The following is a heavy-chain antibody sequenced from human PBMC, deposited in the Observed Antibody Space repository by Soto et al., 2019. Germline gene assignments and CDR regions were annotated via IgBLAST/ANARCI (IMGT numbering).Heavy chain of an antibody. CDR2: IKEDGSRA. J-gene: IGHJ4*02. Sequence: GGSLRLSCAASGFTFSSYWLSWVRQAPGTGLEWVANIKEDGSRAYYVDSVKGRFTISRDNAKNSLYLQMNNLRAEDTAVYYCASPLGARWLQHPPAYWGQGALVTVSS. V-gene: IGHV3-7*03. CDR3: ASPLGARWLQHPPAY. D-gene: IGHD5-18*01. CDR1: GFTFSSYW.